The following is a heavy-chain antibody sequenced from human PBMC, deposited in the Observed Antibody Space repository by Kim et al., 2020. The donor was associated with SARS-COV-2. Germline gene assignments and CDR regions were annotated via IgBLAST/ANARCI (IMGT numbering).Heavy chain of an antibody. D-gene: IGHD3-10*01. CDR2: IYYSGST. CDR1: GGSISSGGYY. CDR3: ARTKEITMVRGVIWFDP. J-gene: IGHJ5*02. V-gene: IGHV4-31*03. Sequence: SETLSLTCTVSGGSISSGGYYWSWIRQHPGKGLEWIGYIYYSGSTYYNPSLKSRVTISVDTSKNQFSLKLSSVTAADTAVYYCARTKEITMVRGVIWFDPWGQGTLVTVSS.